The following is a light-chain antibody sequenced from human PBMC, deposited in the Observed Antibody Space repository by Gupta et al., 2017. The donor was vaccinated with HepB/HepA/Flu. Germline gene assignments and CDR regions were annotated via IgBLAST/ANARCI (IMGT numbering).Light chain of an antibody. CDR2: RNN. CDR1: SNNVGNEG. Sequence: QAGLAQPPSVSNGLGQPATLTCTGNSNNVGNEGDVWLLQLQGLPPKLLSYRNNNPPSGIPGRFSASRSGNTASLTISRLQPEDEGDYYCSAWDSSLSDHVFGSGTTVTVL. CDR3: SAWDSSLSDHV. J-gene: IGLJ1*01. V-gene: IGLV10-54*04.